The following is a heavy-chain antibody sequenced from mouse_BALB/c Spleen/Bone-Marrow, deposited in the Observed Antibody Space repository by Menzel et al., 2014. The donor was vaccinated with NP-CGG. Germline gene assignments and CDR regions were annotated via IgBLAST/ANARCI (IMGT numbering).Heavy chain of an antibody. J-gene: IGHJ4*01. Sequence: VQLKESGAELVKPGASVKLSCTASGLNIKDTYMHWVKQRPEQGLEWIGRIDPANGNTKYDPKSQGKATITADTSSNTAYLQLSSLTSEDTAVYYCARWEYYAMDYWGQGTSVTVSS. V-gene: IGHV14-3*02. D-gene: IGHD4-1*01. CDR2: IDPANGNT. CDR1: GLNIKDTY. CDR3: ARWEYYAMDY.